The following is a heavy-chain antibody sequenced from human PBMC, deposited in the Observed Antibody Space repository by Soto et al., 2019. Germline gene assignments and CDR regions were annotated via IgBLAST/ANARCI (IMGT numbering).Heavy chain of an antibody. CDR3: ARDLSYSSGWVQYYYGMDV. CDR1: GYTFTSYG. V-gene: IGHV1-18*01. Sequence: ASVKVSCKASGYTFTSYGISWVRQAPGQGLEWMGWISAYNGNTNYAQKLQGRVTMTTDTSTSTAYMELRSLRSDDTAVYYCARDLSYSSGWVQYYYGMDVWGQGTTVTVSS. CDR2: ISAYNGNT. D-gene: IGHD6-19*01. J-gene: IGHJ6*02.